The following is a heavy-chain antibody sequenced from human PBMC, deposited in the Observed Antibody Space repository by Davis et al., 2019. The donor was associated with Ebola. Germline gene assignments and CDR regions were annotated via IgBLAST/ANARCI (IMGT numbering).Heavy chain of an antibody. V-gene: IGHV1-18*04. CDR1: GYTFTSYG. CDR3: ARAQFPTTSDH. D-gene: IGHD1-1*01. J-gene: IGHJ4*02. CDR2: IIPHNGNT. Sequence: ASVKVSCKASGYTFTSYGITWVRQAPGQGLEWMGRIIPHNGNTNYAQNVQGRVTMTTDTSTSTAYMEVGILRSDDTAVYYCARAQFPTTSDHWGQGTLVTVSS.